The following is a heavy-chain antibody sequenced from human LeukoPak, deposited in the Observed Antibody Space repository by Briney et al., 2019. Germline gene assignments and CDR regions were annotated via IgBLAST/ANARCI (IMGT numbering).Heavy chain of an antibody. CDR3: GTEGGARGVDTVRYEY. D-gene: IGHD2-8*02. J-gene: IGHJ1*01. V-gene: IGHV3-30*03. CDR2: ISSDGSNK. Sequence: PGGSLRLSCAASGFTFSGFGMHWVRQAPGKGLQRVAVISSDGSNKFYADSVAGRFTISRDNSKNTVFLQMSSLRPEGTAVYFCGTEGGARGVDTVRYEYWGQGTLVTVSS. CDR1: GFTFSGFG.